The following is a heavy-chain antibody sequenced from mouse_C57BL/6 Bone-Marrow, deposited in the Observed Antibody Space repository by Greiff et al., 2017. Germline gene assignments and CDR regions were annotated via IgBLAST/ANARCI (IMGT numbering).Heavy chain of an antibody. J-gene: IGHJ2*01. CDR1: GYTFTNYW. D-gene: IGHD2-2*01. V-gene: IGHV1-63*01. CDR3: AVLWLRRRVDY. CDR2: IYPGGGYT. Sequence: QVQLQQSGAELVRPGTSVKMSCKASGYTFTNYWIGWAKQRPGHGLEWIGDIYPGGGYTNYNEKFKGKATLTADKSSSTAYMQLSSLTSEDSAVYFCAVLWLRRRVDYWGQGTTLTVSS.